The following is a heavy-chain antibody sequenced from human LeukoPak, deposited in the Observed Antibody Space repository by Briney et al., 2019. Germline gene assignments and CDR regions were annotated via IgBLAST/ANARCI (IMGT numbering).Heavy chain of an antibody. J-gene: IGHJ4*02. V-gene: IGHV3-66*01. CDR3: ARSSISSYYED. CDR1: GFTVSSNY. CDR2: IYSGGST. Sequence: GGSLRLSCAASGFTVSSNYMSWVRQAPGKGLEWVSVIYSGGSTYYADSVKGRFTISRDISKNMLHLQMNSLRADDTAVYYCARSSISSYYEDWGQGTLVTVSS. D-gene: IGHD1-26*01.